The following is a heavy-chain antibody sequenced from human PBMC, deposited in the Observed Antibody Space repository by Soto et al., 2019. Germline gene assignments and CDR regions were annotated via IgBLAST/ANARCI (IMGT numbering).Heavy chain of an antibody. CDR2: IIPIFGTA. CDR1: GGTFSSYA. CDR3: ARVARYCSGGSCYSGLWFDP. Sequence: SVKVSCKASGGTFSSYAISWVRQAPGQGLEWMGGIIPIFGTANYAQKFQGRVTITADESTSPAYMELCSLRSEDTAVYYCARVARYCSGGSCYSGLWFDPWGQGTLVTVSS. D-gene: IGHD2-15*01. J-gene: IGHJ5*02. V-gene: IGHV1-69*13.